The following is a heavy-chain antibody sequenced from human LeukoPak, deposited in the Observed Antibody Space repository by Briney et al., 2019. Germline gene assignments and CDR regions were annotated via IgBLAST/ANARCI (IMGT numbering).Heavy chain of an antibody. CDR2: INHSGST. V-gene: IGHV4-34*01. Sequence: PSETLSLTCAVYGGSFSRYSWTWIRQPPGKGLEWIGEINHSGSTNYNPSLKSRVTMSVDTSKNQFSLKLSSVTAADTAVYYCASAAYDYVWGSYREGYWGQGTLVTVSS. CDR3: ASAAYDYVWGSYREGY. J-gene: IGHJ4*02. D-gene: IGHD3-16*02. CDR1: GGSFSRYS.